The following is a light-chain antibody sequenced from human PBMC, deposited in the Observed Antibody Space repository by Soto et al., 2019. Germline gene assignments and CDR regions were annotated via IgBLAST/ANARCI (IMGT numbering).Light chain of an antibody. CDR2: GAS. Sequence: EIVLTQSPGTLSLSPGERATLSCRASQSVSSSNLAWYQQKPGQAPRLLIYGASSRATGIPDRFSGSGSGTDFILTISRLEPEDFAVYFCQQYGSSPETFGQGTKVEIK. J-gene: IGKJ1*01. V-gene: IGKV3-20*01. CDR1: QSVSSSN. CDR3: QQYGSSPET.